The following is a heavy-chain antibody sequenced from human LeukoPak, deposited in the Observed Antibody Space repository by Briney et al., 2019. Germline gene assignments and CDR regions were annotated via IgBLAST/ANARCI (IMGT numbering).Heavy chain of an antibody. CDR3: ARHYDILTAFFS. V-gene: IGHV5-10-1*01. CDR2: IDPSDSYI. J-gene: IGHJ4*02. Sequence: LGGSLEISCQGSGYNLSTYWITWGRQLPGKGLEGMGRIDPSDSYINYSPSFQGHVTISPDKSINTAYLQWGRLRASDTAMYYCARHYDILTAFFSWGQGTLVTVSS. CDR1: GYNLSTYW. D-gene: IGHD3-9*01.